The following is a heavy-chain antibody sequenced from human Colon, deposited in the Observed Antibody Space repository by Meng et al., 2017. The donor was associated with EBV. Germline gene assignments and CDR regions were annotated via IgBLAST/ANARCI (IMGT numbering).Heavy chain of an antibody. CDR3: ARGELLWDY. CDR1: GDSISSGEYF. D-gene: IGHD2-2*01. CDR2: MDYRGST. V-gene: IGHV4-30-4*01. Sequence: HVLPPESCPGLVKPSQPMSLTCTVSGDSISSGEYFWSWIRQPPGKGLEWIGYMDYRGSTFYNPSLKSRVTISVDTSKNQFSLKLSSVIAADTAVYFCARGELLWDYWGQGTLVTVSS. J-gene: IGHJ4*02.